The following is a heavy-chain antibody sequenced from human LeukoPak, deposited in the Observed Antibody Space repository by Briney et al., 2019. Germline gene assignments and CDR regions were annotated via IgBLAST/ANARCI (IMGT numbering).Heavy chain of an antibody. Sequence: SETLSLTCTVSGGSISSYYWSWIRQPPGKGLDWIGYIYYTGSTNYNPSLKSRVTISLDTPKNQFSLKLSSVTAADTAVYYCARGSPLRLGELSLYRDFDYWGQGTLVTVSS. D-gene: IGHD3-16*02. CDR1: GGSISSYY. CDR2: IYYTGST. CDR3: ARGSPLRLGELSLYRDFDY. J-gene: IGHJ4*02. V-gene: IGHV4-59*01.